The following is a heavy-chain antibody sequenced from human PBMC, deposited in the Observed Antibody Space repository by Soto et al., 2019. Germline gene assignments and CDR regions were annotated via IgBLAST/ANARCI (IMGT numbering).Heavy chain of an antibody. V-gene: IGHV3-30*18. Sequence: QVQLVESGGGVVQPGRSLRLSCAASGFTFSTFGIHWVRQAPGKGLEWVAVIPHDGRSKFYGDSVKGRFTISRDNSKNTLSLEMNSLRAEDTAVYYCAKDRGYCDSSSCYLGHAFDIWGQGTMVSVSS. D-gene: IGHD2-2*01. CDR2: IPHDGRSK. CDR3: AKDRGYCDSSSCYLGHAFDI. J-gene: IGHJ3*02. CDR1: GFTFSTFG.